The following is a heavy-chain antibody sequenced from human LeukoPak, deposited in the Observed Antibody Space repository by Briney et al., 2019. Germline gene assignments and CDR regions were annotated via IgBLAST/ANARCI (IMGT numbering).Heavy chain of an antibody. J-gene: IGHJ5*02. Sequence: ASVKVSCKPSGYTFADYYIHWVRQAPGQGLEWMGRINPNTGVTNNAQKFRGRVTMTRDTSISTAYMDLSGLRSDDTAVYYCARGHYYDSSGLFGPWGQGTLVTVSS. CDR1: GYTFADYY. D-gene: IGHD3-22*01. V-gene: IGHV1-2*06. CDR2: INPNTGVT. CDR3: ARGHYYDSSGLFGP.